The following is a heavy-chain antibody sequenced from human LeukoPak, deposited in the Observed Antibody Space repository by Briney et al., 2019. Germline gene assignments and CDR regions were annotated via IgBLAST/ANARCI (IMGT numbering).Heavy chain of an antibody. CDR3: ARDMYGYYYDT. J-gene: IGHJ4*02. Sequence: SQTLSLTCAISGDNVSSNSAAWSWIRQSPSRGLEWLGRTYYRSKWYNDHAVSVKSRITINPDTSKNQFSLQLNSVTPEDTAVYFCARDMYGYYYDTWGQGTLVTVSS. V-gene: IGHV6-1*01. CDR1: GDNVSSNSAA. D-gene: IGHD3-22*01. CDR2: TYYRSKWYN.